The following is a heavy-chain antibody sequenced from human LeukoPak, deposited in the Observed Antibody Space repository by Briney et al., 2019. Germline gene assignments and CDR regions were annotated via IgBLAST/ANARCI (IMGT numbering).Heavy chain of an antibody. V-gene: IGHV4-34*01. CDR3: ARERATVTTRNLDY. J-gene: IGHJ4*02. D-gene: IGHD4-17*01. CDR2: INHSGST. CDR1: GGSFSGYY. Sequence: SETLSLTCAVYGGSFSGYYWSWIRQPPGKGLEWIGEINHSGSTNYNPSLKSRVTISVDTSKNQFSLKLSSVTAADTAVYYCARERATVTTRNLDYWGQGTLVTVSS.